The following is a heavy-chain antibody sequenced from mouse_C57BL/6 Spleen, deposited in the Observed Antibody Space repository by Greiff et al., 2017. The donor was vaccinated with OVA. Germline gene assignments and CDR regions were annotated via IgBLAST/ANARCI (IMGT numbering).Heavy chain of an antibody. D-gene: IGHD2-5*01. CDR3: ARRGGYYSNPAWYFDG. Sequence: QVQLQQSGAELMKPGASVKLSCKATGYTFTGYWIEWVKQRPGHGLEWIGEILPGSGSTNYNEKFKGKATFTADTSSNTAYMQLSSLTTEDSAIYYCARRGGYYSNPAWYFDGWGTGTTVTVSS. CDR1: GYTFTGYW. J-gene: IGHJ1*03. CDR2: ILPGSGST. V-gene: IGHV1-9*01.